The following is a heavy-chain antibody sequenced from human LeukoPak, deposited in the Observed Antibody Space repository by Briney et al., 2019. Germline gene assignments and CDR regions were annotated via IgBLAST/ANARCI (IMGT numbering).Heavy chain of an antibody. Sequence: PSGTLSLTCTVSGGSINSDSHYWSWIRQPAGRGLEWIGEINHSGSTNYNPSLKSRVTISVDTSKNQFSLKLSSVTAADTAVYYCARIRATVTLWGGDYNYGMDVWGQGTTVTVSS. CDR2: INHSGST. CDR1: GGSINSDSHY. D-gene: IGHD4-17*01. CDR3: ARIRATVTLWGGDYNYGMDV. V-gene: IGHV4-61*10. J-gene: IGHJ6*02.